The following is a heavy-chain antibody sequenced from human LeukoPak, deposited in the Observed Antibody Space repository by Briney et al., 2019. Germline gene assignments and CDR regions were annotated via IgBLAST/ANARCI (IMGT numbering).Heavy chain of an antibody. CDR3: ARVYCSGGSCYAFDI. Sequence: GESLKISCKGSGYSFTSYWIGWVRQMPGKGLEWMGIIYPGDSDTRYSPSFQGQVTISADKSISTAYLQWSSLKASDTAMYYCARVYCSGGSCYAFDIWGQGTMVTVS. CDR2: IYPGDSDT. D-gene: IGHD2-15*01. CDR1: GYSFTSYW. V-gene: IGHV5-51*01. J-gene: IGHJ3*02.